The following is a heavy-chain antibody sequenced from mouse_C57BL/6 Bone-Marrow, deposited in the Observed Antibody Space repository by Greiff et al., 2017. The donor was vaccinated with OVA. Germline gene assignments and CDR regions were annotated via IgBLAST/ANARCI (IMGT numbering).Heavy chain of an antibody. D-gene: IGHD1-1*01. CDR3: ARGGIYYYGSSLYYAMDY. CDR1: GYAFSSSW. CDR2: IYPGDGVT. Sequence: QVQLQQSGPELVKPGASVKISCKASGYAFSSSWMNWVKQRPGKGLEWIGRIYPGDGVTNYNGKFKGKATLTADKSSSTAYMQLSSLTSEDSAVYFCARGGIYYYGSSLYYAMDYWGQGTSVTVSS. J-gene: IGHJ4*01. V-gene: IGHV1-82*01.